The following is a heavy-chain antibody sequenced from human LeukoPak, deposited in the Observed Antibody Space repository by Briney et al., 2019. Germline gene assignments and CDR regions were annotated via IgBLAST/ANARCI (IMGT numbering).Heavy chain of an antibody. CDR2: IRHDGSNK. D-gene: IGHD3-10*01. Sequence: GGSLRLSCAASGFTFSSYGMHWVRQAPGKGLEWVAFIRHDGSNKYYADSVKGRFTISRDNSKNTLYLQMNSLRAEDTAVYYCAKDQADYLSWGQGTLVTVSS. CDR1: GFTFSSYG. V-gene: IGHV3-30*02. CDR3: AKDQADYLS. J-gene: IGHJ4*02.